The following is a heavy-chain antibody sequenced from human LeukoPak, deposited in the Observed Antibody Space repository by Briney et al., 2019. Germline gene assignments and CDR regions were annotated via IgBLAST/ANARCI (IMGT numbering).Heavy chain of an antibody. CDR3: ARGAFLGLDTCMDV. Sequence: ASVKVSCKASGYTFTSYYMHWVRQAPGQGLEWMGIINPGGGGASYAQKFQGRVTMTRDTSTSTVYMVLSSLRSEDTAVYYRARGAFLGLDTCMDVWGQGTTVTVSS. V-gene: IGHV1-46*01. J-gene: IGHJ6*02. CDR2: INPGGGGA. D-gene: IGHD3-3*02. CDR1: GYTFTSYY.